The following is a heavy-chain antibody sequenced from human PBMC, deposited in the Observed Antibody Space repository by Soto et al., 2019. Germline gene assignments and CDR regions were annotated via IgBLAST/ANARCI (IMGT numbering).Heavy chain of an antibody. CDR1: GFTFGDYA. CDR2: IRSKAYGGTT. V-gene: IGHV3-49*03. CDR3: TRVYPSYYDFWSGYLGYYMDV. J-gene: IGHJ6*03. Sequence: TGGSLRLSCTASGFTFGDYAMSWFRQAPGKGLEWVGFIRSKAYGGTTEYAASVKGRFTISRDDSKSIAYLQMNSLKTEDTAVYYCTRVYPSYYDFWSGYLGYYMDVWGKGTTVTVSS. D-gene: IGHD3-3*01.